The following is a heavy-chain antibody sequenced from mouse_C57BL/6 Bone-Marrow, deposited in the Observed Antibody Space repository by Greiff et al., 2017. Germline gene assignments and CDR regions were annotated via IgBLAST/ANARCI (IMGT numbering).Heavy chain of an antibody. Sequence: EVKLMESGPELVKPGASVKISCKASGYSFTGYYLPWVKQSHGNILDWIGYIYPYYGVSSYNQKFKGKATLTVDKSSSTAYMELRSLTSEDSAVDYCERGAPVAGFAYWGQGTLVTVSA. D-gene: IGHD1-1*01. CDR1: GYSFTGYY. CDR3: ERGAPVAGFAY. CDR2: IYPYYGVS. J-gene: IGHJ3*01. V-gene: IGHV1-31*01.